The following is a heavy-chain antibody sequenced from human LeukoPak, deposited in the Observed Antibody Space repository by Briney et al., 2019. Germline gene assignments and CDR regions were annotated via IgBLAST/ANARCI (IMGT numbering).Heavy chain of an antibody. V-gene: IGHV1-2*02. Sequence: ASVKVSCKASGYTFTGYYMHWVRQAPGQGLEWMGWINPNGGGTNYAQKFQGRVTMTRDTSISTAYMELSRLRSDDTAVYYCASRTYYYDSSGSESWGQGTLVTVFS. J-gene: IGHJ4*02. CDR2: INPNGGGT. D-gene: IGHD3-22*01. CDR1: GYTFTGYY. CDR3: ASRTYYYDSSGSES.